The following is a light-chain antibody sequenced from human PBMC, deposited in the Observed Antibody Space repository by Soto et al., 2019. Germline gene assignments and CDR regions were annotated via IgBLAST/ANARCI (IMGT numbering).Light chain of an antibody. CDR1: QSVLYSSNNKNY. CDR3: QQYYSTPMYT. CDR2: WAS. Sequence: DIVMTQSPDSLAVSLGERATNNCKSSQSVLYSSNNKNYVAWYQQKPGQPPKLLIYWASTRESGVPDRFSGSGSGTDFTLTISSLQAEDVAVYYCQQYYSTPMYTFGQGTKLEIK. J-gene: IGKJ2*01. V-gene: IGKV4-1*01.